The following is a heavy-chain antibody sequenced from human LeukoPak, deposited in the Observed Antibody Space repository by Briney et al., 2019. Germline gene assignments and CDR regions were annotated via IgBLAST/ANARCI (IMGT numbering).Heavy chain of an antibody. Sequence: SETLSLTCTVSGGSISSYYWSWIRQPPGKGLEWIGYIYYSGSTNYNPSLKSRVTISVDTSKNQFSLKLSSVTAADTAVYYCARSIFGMTTDYFDYWGQGALVTVSS. CDR1: GGSISSYY. CDR3: ARSIFGMTTDYFDY. D-gene: IGHD3-3*01. CDR2: IYYSGST. V-gene: IGHV4-59*01. J-gene: IGHJ4*02.